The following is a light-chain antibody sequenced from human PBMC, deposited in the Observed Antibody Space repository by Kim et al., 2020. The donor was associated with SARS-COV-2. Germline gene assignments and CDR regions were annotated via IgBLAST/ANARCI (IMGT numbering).Light chain of an antibody. CDR2: WAS. CDR3: QQYYSTPYT. CDR1: QSVLYSSNSKNY. V-gene: IGKV4-1*01. Sequence: DIVMTQSPDSLAVSLGERATINCKSRQSVLYSSNSKNYLAWYQQKPGQPPKLLIYWASTRESGVPDRFSGSGSGTDFTLTISSLQAEDVAVYYCQQYYSTPYTFGQGTKLEI. J-gene: IGKJ2*01.